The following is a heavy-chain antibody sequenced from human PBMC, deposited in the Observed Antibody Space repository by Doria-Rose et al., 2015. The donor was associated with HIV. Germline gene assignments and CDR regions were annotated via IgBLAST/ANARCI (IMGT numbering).Heavy chain of an antibody. D-gene: IGHD3-3*01. V-gene: IGHV3-9*01. CDR3: AKAPIIGPKYYFYMDV. Sequence: VQLVQSGGGLVQPGRSLRLSCVGSGFSFESYAMHWVRLAPGKGLEWVAGISCDSGAKGNADSVEGRFTISRDNAKKSVYLEMRSLRPEDTAFYYCAKAPIIGPKYYFYMDVWGKGTSVTVSS. J-gene: IGHJ6*03. CDR2: ISCDSGAK. CDR1: GFSFESYA.